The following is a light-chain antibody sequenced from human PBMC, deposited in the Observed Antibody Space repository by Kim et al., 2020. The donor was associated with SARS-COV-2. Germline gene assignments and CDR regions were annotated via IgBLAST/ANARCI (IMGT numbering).Light chain of an antibody. J-gene: IGKJ1*01. Sequence: EIVLTQSPGTLSLSPGERATLSCRASQSVSSSYLVWYQQKPGQAPRLLIYGASSRATGIPDRFSGSGSGTDFTLTISRLEPEDFGLYYCQQYGSSPETFGQGTKVDIK. CDR2: GAS. CDR3: QQYGSSPET. CDR1: QSVSSSY. V-gene: IGKV3-20*01.